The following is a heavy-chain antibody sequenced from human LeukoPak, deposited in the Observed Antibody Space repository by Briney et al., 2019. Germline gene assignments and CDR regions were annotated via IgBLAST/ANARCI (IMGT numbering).Heavy chain of an antibody. V-gene: IGHV3-23*02. CDR3: AKDRYYYGSGSPYFDY. D-gene: IGHD3-10*01. CDR1: GFTFSSYA. CDR2: ISGGGGST. Sequence: TGGSLRLSCAASGFTFSSYAMSWVRQAPGKGLEWVSAISGGGGSTYYEDSVKRRFNISRDNSKHTLYLQMNSLRAEDTAVYYCAKDRYYYGSGSPYFDYWGQGTLVTVSS. J-gene: IGHJ4*02.